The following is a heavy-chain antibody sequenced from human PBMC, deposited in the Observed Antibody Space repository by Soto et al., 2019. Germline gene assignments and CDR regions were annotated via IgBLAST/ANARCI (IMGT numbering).Heavy chain of an antibody. CDR3: ARATLIAARPIGEAFDI. V-gene: IGHV1-69*13. Sequence: ASVKVSCKAPGGTFSSYAISWVRQAPGQGLEWMGGIIPIFGTANYAQKFQGRVTITADESTSTAYMELSSLRSEDTAVYYCARATLIAARPIGEAFDIWGQGTMVTVSS. J-gene: IGHJ3*02. D-gene: IGHD6-6*01. CDR1: GGTFSSYA. CDR2: IIPIFGTA.